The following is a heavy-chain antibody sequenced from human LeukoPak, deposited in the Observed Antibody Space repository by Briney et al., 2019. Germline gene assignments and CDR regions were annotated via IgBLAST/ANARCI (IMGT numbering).Heavy chain of an antibody. CDR3: ARGDCSGGSCYGY. Sequence: SETLSLTCTVSGGSISSSSYYWGWIRQPPGKGLEWIGSIYYSGSTYYNPSFKSRVTISVDTSKNQFSLKLSSVTAADTAVYYCARGDCSGGSCYGYWGQGTLVTVSS. CDR2: IYYSGST. J-gene: IGHJ4*02. CDR1: GGSISSSSYY. V-gene: IGHV4-39*07. D-gene: IGHD2-15*01.